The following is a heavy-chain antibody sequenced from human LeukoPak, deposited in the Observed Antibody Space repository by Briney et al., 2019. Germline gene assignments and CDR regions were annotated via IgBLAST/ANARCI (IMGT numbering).Heavy chain of an antibody. J-gene: IGHJ4*02. CDR3: ARTLTTTYS. CDR1: GFTFSSHE. Sequence: PGGSLRLSCAASGFTFSSHEMNWVRQAPGKGLEWLSYISNSGGDINYADSVKGRFTISRDNAKNSLYLQVNSLRVEDTAVYYCARTLTTTYSWGQGTLVTVSS. CDR2: ISNSGGDI. D-gene: IGHD4-17*01. V-gene: IGHV3-48*03.